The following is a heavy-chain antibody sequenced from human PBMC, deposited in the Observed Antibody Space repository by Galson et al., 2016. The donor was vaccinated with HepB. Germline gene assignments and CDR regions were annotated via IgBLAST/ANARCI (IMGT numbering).Heavy chain of an antibody. CDR1: GSTFSTYD. Sequence: SLRLSCAASGSTFSTYDMHWVRQASGKGLEWVSALGTRGETYYADPVEGRFTISRENAKNSLYLQMNYLRAEDTALYYCARELQDAVTFAWYLDLWGRGTLVTVSS. CDR2: LGTRGET. J-gene: IGHJ2*01. CDR3: ARELQDAVTFAWYLDL. V-gene: IGHV3-13*04. D-gene: IGHD4-17*01.